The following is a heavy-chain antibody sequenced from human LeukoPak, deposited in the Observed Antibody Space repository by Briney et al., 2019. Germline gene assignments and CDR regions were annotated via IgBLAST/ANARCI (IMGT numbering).Heavy chain of an antibody. CDR2: ISGSGGST. J-gene: IGHJ4*02. V-gene: IGHV3-23*01. D-gene: IGHD1-26*01. Sequence: GGSLRLSCAASGFTFSSYGMTWVRQAPGKGLEWVSIISGSGGSTYIADSVKGRFTISRDNAKKSVYLQMNSLRVEDTAVYYCARGGSYSIYWGQGTLVTVSS. CDR1: GFTFSSYG. CDR3: ARGGSYSIY.